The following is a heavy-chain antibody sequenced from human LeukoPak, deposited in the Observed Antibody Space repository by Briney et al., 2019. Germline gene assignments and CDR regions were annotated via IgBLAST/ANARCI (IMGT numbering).Heavy chain of an antibody. V-gene: IGHV3-53*01. CDR1: GFTVSNYY. D-gene: IGHD1-26*01. J-gene: IGHJ4*02. CDR3: ARMFGGNYYGYYFDY. CDR2: LYSGGMT. Sequence: PGGSLRLSCAASGFTVSNYYMTWVRQAPGKGLECVSILYSGGMTYYAGSVKGRFTISTDTSKNTVNLQMNSLRAEDTAIYYCARMFGGNYYGYYFDYWGQGSMLTVSS.